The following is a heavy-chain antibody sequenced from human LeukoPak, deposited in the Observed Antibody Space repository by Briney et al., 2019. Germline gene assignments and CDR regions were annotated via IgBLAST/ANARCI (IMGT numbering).Heavy chain of an antibody. J-gene: IGHJ4*02. D-gene: IGHD5-12*01. CDR2: IWYDGSNK. Sequence: GRSLRLSCAASGYSFISYGMHWVRQAPGKGLEWVALIWYDGSNKYYADSVKGRFTISRDNSKNTLYLQMSSLRAEDTAVYYCARVDGGYSGYFDYWGQGTLVTVSS. CDR1: GYSFISYG. CDR3: ARVDGGYSGYFDY. V-gene: IGHV3-33*01.